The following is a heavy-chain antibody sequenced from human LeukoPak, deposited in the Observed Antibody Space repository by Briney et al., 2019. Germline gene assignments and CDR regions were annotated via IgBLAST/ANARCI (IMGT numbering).Heavy chain of an antibody. V-gene: IGHV1-8*01. CDR1: GYTFTSYD. CDR3: ARHPNQGAGYYYYYYGMDV. J-gene: IGHJ6*02. D-gene: IGHD1-26*01. Sequence: VKVSCKASGYTFTSYDINWVRQAPGQGLEWMGWMNPNSGNTDYAQKFQGRVTMTRNTSISTAYMELSSLRSEDTAVYYCARHPNQGAGYYYYYYGMDVWGQGTTVTVSS. CDR2: MNPNSGNT.